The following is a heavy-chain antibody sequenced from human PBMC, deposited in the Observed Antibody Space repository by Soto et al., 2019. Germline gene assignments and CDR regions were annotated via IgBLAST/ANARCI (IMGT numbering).Heavy chain of an antibody. D-gene: IGHD3-22*01. CDR3: ARDGNHYDSSGPCFDY. J-gene: IGHJ4*02. CDR2: ISYDGSNK. V-gene: IGHV3-30*04. CDR1: GFTFSSYA. Sequence: QVQLVESGGGMVQPGRSLRLSCAASGFTFSSYAMHWVRQAPGKGLEWVAVISYDGSNKYYADSVKGRFTISRDNSKNTLYLQMNSLRTEDTAVHYCARDGNHYDSSGPCFDYWGQGTLVTVSS.